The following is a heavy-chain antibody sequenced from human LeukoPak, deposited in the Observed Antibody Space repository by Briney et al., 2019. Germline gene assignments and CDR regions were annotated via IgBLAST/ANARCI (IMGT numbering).Heavy chain of an antibody. J-gene: IGHJ3*02. CDR2: INHSGST. D-gene: IGHD2-15*01. CDR3: AGAGDCSGGSCLDAFDI. CDR1: GGSFSGYY. Sequence: SETLSLTCAAYGGSFSGYYWSWIRQPPGKGLEWIGEINHSGSTNYNPSLKSRVTISVDTSKNQYSLKLSSVTAADTAVYFCAGAGDCSGGSCLDAFDIWGQGTMVTVSA. V-gene: IGHV4-34*01.